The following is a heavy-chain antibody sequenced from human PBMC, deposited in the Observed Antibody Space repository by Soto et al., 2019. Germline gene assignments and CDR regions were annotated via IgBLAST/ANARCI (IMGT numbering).Heavy chain of an antibody. D-gene: IGHD6-13*01. CDR3: AKDSSIAAAGPEVIYYYYYGMDV. CDR1: GFIFSTYA. J-gene: IGHJ6*02. Sequence: GGSLRLSCAASGFIFSTYAIHWVRQAPGKGLEWVAVISYDGSNKYYADSVKGRFTISRDNSKNTLYLQMNSLRAEDTAVYYCAKDSSIAAAGPEVIYYYYYGMDVWGQGTTVTVSS. V-gene: IGHV3-30*18. CDR2: ISYDGSNK.